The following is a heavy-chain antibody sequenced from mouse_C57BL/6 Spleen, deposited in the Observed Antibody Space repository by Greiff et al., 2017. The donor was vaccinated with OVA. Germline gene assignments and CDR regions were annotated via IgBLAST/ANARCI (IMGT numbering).Heavy chain of an antibody. Sequence: EVQLQQSGPVLVKPGASVKMSCKASGYTFTDYYMNWVKQSHGKSLEWIGVINPYNGGTSYNQKFKGKATLTVDKSSSTAYMELNSLTSEDSAVYYCARSLYGSSYGFAYWGQGTLVTVSA. CDR1: GYTFTDYY. CDR3: ARSLYGSSYGFAY. V-gene: IGHV1-19*01. D-gene: IGHD1-1*01. CDR2: INPYNGGT. J-gene: IGHJ3*01.